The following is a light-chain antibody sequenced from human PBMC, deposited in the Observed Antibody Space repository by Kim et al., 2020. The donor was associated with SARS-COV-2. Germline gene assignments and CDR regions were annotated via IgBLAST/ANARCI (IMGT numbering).Light chain of an antibody. V-gene: IGKV4-1*01. CDR3: QQYFSAPLT. Sequence: SPTIKCKSSKTVLYRSNNKEYIAWYQQKPGPPPPLLIYMASTRASGVPDRFSGSGSGTDFTLTISGLQAEDVATYYCQQYFSAPLTFGQGTKLEI. J-gene: IGKJ2*01. CDR2: MAS. CDR1: KTVLYRSNNKEY.